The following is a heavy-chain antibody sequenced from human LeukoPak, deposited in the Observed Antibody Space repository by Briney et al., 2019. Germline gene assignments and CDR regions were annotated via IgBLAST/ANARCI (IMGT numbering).Heavy chain of an antibody. Sequence: PSETLSLTCTVSGYSISSGFYWGWIRQPPGKGLEWVSAISGSGDSTYYADSVKGRFTISRANSKNTLYLQMNSLRAEDTAVYYCARRATTERGYSYGLDYWGQGTLVTVSS. J-gene: IGHJ4*02. CDR1: GYSISSGF. CDR3: ARRATTERGYSYGLDY. D-gene: IGHD5-18*01. V-gene: IGHV3-23*01. CDR2: ISGSGDST.